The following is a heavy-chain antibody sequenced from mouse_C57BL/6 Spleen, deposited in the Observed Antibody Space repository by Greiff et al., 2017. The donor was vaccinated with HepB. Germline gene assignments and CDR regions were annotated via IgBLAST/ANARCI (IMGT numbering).Heavy chain of an antibody. D-gene: IGHD2-1*01. J-gene: IGHJ4*01. Sequence: QVQLKQSGAELVRPGASVTLSCKASGYTFTDYEMHWVKQTPVHGLEWIGAIDPETGGTAYNQKFKGKAILTADKSSSTAYMELRSLTSEDSAVYYCTRSTMPYYYAMDYWGQGTSVTVSS. CDR1: GYTFTDYE. V-gene: IGHV1-15*01. CDR3: TRSTMPYYYAMDY. CDR2: IDPETGGT.